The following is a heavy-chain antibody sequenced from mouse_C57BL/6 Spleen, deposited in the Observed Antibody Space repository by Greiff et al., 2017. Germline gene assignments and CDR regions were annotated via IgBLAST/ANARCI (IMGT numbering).Heavy chain of an antibody. CDR3: ARPPPTSVVAGWYFDV. J-gene: IGHJ1*03. V-gene: IGHV1-18*01. CDR1: GYTFTDYN. D-gene: IGHD1-1*01. CDR2: INPNNGGT. Sequence: EVQLQQSGPELVKPGASVKIPCKASGYTFTDYNMDWVKQSHGKSLEWIGDINPNNGGTIYNQKFKGKATLTVDTSSSTAYMELRSLTSEDTAVYYCARPPPTSVVAGWYFDVWGTGTTVTVSS.